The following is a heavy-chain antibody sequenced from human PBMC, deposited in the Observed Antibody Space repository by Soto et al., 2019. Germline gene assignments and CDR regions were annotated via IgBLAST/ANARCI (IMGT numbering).Heavy chain of an antibody. J-gene: IGHJ4*02. V-gene: IGHV1-58*02. CDR2: IVVGSGNT. CDR1: GVTFTSYA. Sequence: QMQLVQSGPEVKKPGTSVKVSCKASGVTFTSYAMHWVRQARAQRLEWMGWIVVGSGNTNYAQKFQDRDTSTRDMSTSSAYMELSSLSSEDTAVYYCAAMTPGYSSTSSSYFDYWGQGTLVTVSS. CDR3: AAMTPGYSSTSSSYFDY. D-gene: IGHD6-13*01.